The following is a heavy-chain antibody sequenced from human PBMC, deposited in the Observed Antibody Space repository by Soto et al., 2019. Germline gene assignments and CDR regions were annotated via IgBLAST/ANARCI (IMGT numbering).Heavy chain of an antibody. CDR3: ARDPTTCGGDCYSGFDY. V-gene: IGHV1-18*01. Sequence: QVQLVQSGAEVKKPGASVKVSCKASGYTFTSYGISWVRQAPGQGLEWMGWISAYNGNTNYAQKLQGRVTMTTDTSKSTAYMELRSLRSDDTAVYYCARDPTTCGGDCYSGFDYWGQGTLVTVSS. CDR2: ISAYNGNT. CDR1: GYTFTSYG. J-gene: IGHJ4*02. D-gene: IGHD2-21*02.